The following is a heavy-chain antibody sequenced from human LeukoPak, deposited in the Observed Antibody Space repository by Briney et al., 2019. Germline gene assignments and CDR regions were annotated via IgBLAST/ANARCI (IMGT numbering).Heavy chain of an antibody. CDR2: SYHSGST. Sequence: PSETLSLTCTVSGYSISSGGYYWSWIRQPPGKGLEWIGYSYHSGSTYYNPSLKSRVTISVDRSKNHFSLQLSSVTAADTAVYYCAAHSRSTSCLDWGQGTLVTVSS. CDR3: AAHSRSTSCLD. D-gene: IGHD2-2*01. CDR1: GYSISSGGYY. V-gene: IGHV4-30-2*01. J-gene: IGHJ4*02.